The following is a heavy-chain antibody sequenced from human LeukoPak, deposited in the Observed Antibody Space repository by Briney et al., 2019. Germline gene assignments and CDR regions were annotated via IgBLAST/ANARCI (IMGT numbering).Heavy chain of an antibody. CDR3: AKSPTGTRYFADF. Sequence: GGSLRLSCEASGFTFGNYALNWVRQAPGKGLEWVSFISAGGGSAYYSDSVRGRFTVSRDPSKNTLYLQMNSLRVADAAVYYCAKSPTGTRYFADFWGQGTLVTVSS. V-gene: IGHV3-23*01. CDR1: GFTFGNYA. CDR2: ISAGGGSA. D-gene: IGHD1-1*01. J-gene: IGHJ4*02.